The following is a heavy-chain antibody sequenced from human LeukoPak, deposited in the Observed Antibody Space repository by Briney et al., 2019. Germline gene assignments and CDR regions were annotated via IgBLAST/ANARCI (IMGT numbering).Heavy chain of an antibody. CDR3: ASSSSRGYYYYYMDV. D-gene: IGHD6-6*01. V-gene: IGHV4-38-2*02. Sequence: PSETLSLTCTVSGYSISSGYYWGWIRQPPGKGLEWIGSIYHSGSTYYNPSLKSRVTISVDTSKNQFSLKLSSVTAADTAVYYCASSSSRGYYYYYMDVWGKGTTVTVSS. J-gene: IGHJ6*03. CDR2: IYHSGST. CDR1: GYSISSGYY.